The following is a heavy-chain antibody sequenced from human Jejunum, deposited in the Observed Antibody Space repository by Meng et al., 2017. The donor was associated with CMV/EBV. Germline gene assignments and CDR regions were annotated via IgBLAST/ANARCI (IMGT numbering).Heavy chain of an antibody. CDR3: GDPPAGY. V-gene: IGHV4/OR15-8*02. CDR1: GSSLNGTNV. CDR2: IFHNETT. J-gene: IGHJ4*02. Sequence: LARSCVVSGSSLNGTNVWNWDDQPPGEGLEWSREIFHNETTNYKPSLKSRVTISIDNSKNQCSLKLTSMTAADTAVYFCGDPPAGYWGQGILVTVSS.